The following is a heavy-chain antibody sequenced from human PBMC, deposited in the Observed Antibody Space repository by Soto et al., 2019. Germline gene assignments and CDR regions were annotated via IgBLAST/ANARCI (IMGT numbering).Heavy chain of an antibody. CDR1: GFTFSSYA. CDR3: ARDPRVYDSSGYFF. Sequence: QVQLVESGGGVVQPGRSLRLSCAASGFTFSSYAMHWVRQAPGKGLEWVAVISYDGSNKYYADSMKGRFTISRDNSKNTLYLQMNSLRAEDTAVYYCARDPRVYDSSGYFFWGQGTLVTVSS. J-gene: IGHJ4*02. CDR2: ISYDGSNK. D-gene: IGHD3-22*01. V-gene: IGHV3-30-3*01.